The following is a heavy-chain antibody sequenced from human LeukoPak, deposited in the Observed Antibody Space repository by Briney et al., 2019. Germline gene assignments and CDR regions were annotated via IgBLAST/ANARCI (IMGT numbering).Heavy chain of an antibody. D-gene: IGHD3-10*01. Sequence: PGRSLRLSCAASGFTFDDYAMHWVRQAPGKGLEWVSGISWNSGSIGYADSVKGRFTISRDNAKNSLYLQMNSLRAEDTALYYCAKDIGSGRTNRFDPWGQGTLVTVSS. CDR2: ISWNSGSI. J-gene: IGHJ5*02. CDR3: AKDIGSGRTNRFDP. V-gene: IGHV3-9*01. CDR1: GFTFDDYA.